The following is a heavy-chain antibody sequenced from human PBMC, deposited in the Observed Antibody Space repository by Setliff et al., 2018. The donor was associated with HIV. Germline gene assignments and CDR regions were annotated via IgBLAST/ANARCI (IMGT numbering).Heavy chain of an antibody. V-gene: IGHV5-51*01. CDR3: AKHLSPGSGWYSKARGMDV. CDR1: GYTFSNYC. Sequence: PGEYLKISCKDSGYTFSNYCIAWVRQMPGKGLEWMGIIYPGNSDTTYSPSFQGQVTISADKSISTAYLQWSSLKASDTAMYYCAKHLSPGSGWYSKARGMDVWGQGTTVTVSS. J-gene: IGHJ6*02. D-gene: IGHD6-19*01. CDR2: IYPGNSDT.